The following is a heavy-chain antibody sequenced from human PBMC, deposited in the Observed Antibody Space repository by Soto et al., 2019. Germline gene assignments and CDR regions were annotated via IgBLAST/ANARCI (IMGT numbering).Heavy chain of an antibody. CDR3: ARTRNLDV. J-gene: IGHJ6*02. Sequence: QVQLQQWGAGLLKPSETLSLTCAVYGGSLSGYYANWIRQSPGKGLEWIGAINHSGSTNYNPSLKSRVTISIDTSKNQFSLKLSSVTAADTAVYYCARTRNLDVWGQGTTVIVSS. V-gene: IGHV4-34*01. CDR1: GGSLSGYY. D-gene: IGHD1-1*01. CDR2: INHSGST.